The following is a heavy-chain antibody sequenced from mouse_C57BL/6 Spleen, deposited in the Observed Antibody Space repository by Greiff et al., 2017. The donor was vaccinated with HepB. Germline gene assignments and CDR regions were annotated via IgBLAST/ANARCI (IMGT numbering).Heavy chain of an antibody. Sequence: QVHVKQPGAELVKPGASVKLSCKASGYTFTSYWMHWVKQRPGQGLEWIGMIHPNSGSTNYNEKFKSKATLTVDKSSSTAYMQLSSLTSEDSAVYYCARGGYYGSSSNYFDYWGQGTTLTVSS. V-gene: IGHV1-64*01. J-gene: IGHJ2*01. D-gene: IGHD1-1*01. CDR1: GYTFTSYW. CDR2: IHPNSGST. CDR3: ARGGYYGSSSNYFDY.